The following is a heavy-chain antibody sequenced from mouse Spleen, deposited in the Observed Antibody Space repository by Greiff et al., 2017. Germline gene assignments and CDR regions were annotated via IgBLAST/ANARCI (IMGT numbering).Heavy chain of an antibody. Sequence: QVQLKQPGAELVKPGASVKLSCKASGYTFTSYWMHWVKQRPGQGLEWIGEINPSNGRTNYNEKFKSKATLTVDKSSSTAYMQLSSLTSEDSAVYYCARCYVFDYWGQGTTLTVSS. D-gene: IGHD1-1*02. CDR3: ARCYVFDY. J-gene: IGHJ2*01. CDR1: GYTFTSYW. V-gene: IGHV1S81*02. CDR2: INPSNGRT.